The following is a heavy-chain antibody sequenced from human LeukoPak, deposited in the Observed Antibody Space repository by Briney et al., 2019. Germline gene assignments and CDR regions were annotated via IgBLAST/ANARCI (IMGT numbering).Heavy chain of an antibody. J-gene: IGHJ3*02. Sequence: GGSLRLSCAASGFTFSDYYMSWIRQAPGKGLEWVSYISSSGSSIYYADSVKGRFTISRDNSKNTLYLQMNSLRAEDTAVYYCAKDTGDRGNAFDIWGQGTMVTVSS. CDR3: AKDTGDRGNAFDI. V-gene: IGHV3-11*04. CDR1: GFTFSDYY. CDR2: ISSSGSSI. D-gene: IGHD3-10*01.